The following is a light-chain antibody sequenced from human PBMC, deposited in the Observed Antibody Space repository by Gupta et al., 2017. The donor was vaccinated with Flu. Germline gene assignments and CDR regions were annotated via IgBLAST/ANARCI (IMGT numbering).Light chain of an antibody. CDR2: LAS. V-gene: IGKV2-28*01. CDR1: QSRLHSRGYNF. Sequence: AQSPVSLTGTPGGPSDISCRSSQSRLHSRGYNFLVWSLQKPGQSPQLLFYLASNRASGVPDRFSGRRSGTDFTLKISRVEAEDVGVYYCMQSLQTPLTFGGGTKVEI. CDR3: MQSLQTPLT. J-gene: IGKJ4*01.